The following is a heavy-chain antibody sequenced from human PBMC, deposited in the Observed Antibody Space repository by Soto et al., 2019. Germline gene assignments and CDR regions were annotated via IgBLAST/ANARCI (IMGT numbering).Heavy chain of an antibody. D-gene: IGHD3-22*01. CDR3: AKTYYYDSSGYYFVLFPFDY. CDR2: ISGGGGST. CDR1: GFTFSSYA. V-gene: IGHV3-23*01. Sequence: PGGSLRLSCAASGFTFSSYAMSWVRQAPGKGLEWVSAISGGGGSTYYADSVKGRFTISRDNSKNTLYLQMSSLRAEDTAVYYCAKTYYYDSSGYYFVLFPFDYWGQGTLVTVSS. J-gene: IGHJ4*02.